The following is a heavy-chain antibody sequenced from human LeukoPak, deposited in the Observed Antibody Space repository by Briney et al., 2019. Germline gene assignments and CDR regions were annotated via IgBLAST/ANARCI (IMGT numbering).Heavy chain of an antibody. Sequence: SETLSLTCTVSGGSISSYYWSWIRQPPGKGLEWIGYIYYSGSTNYNPSLKSRVTISEDTSKNQFSLKLSSVTAADTAVYYCARHGYSSGYYFDYWGQGTLVTVSS. CDR2: IYYSGST. J-gene: IGHJ4*02. CDR3: ARHGYSSGYYFDY. CDR1: GGSISSYY. D-gene: IGHD6-25*01. V-gene: IGHV4-59*08.